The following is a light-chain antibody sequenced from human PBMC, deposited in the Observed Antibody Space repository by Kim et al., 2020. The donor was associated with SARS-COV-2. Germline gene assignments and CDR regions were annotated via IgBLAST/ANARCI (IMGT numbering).Light chain of an antibody. Sequence: GQSITISCTGTSSDVGRYNYVSWYQQHPGKAPRLMIYDVTHRPSGVSNRVSGSKSGNTASLTISGLQAEDEADYYCNSYASSNTYVFGTGTKVTVL. CDR2: DVT. CDR1: SSDVGRYNY. J-gene: IGLJ1*01. V-gene: IGLV2-14*04. CDR3: NSYASSNTYV.